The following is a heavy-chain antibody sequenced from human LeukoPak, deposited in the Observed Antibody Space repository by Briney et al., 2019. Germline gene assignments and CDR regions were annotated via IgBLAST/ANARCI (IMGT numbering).Heavy chain of an antibody. J-gene: IGHJ4*02. D-gene: IGHD3-3*01. V-gene: IGHV1-69*05. CDR3: ARPELTIFGVVIAGFDY. Sequence: ASVKVSCKASGGTFSSYAICWVRQAPGQGLEWMGGIIPIFGTANYAQKFQGRVTITTDESTSTAYMALSSLRSEDTAVYYCARPELTIFGVVIAGFDYWGQGTLVTVSS. CDR1: GGTFSSYA. CDR2: IIPIFGTA.